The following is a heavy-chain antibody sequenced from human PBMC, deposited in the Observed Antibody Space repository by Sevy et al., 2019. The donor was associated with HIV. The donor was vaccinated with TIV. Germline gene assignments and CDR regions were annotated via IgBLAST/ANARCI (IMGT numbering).Heavy chain of an antibody. V-gene: IGHV3-66*01. J-gene: IGHJ4*02. CDR3: ARGKSGYGYALNY. CDR2: IHSDDTT. Sequence: GSLRLSCAASGFTVNINYMTWVRQAPGKGLEGVSVIHSDDTTYHADSVKDRFTISRDNFKNTLYLHMSSLRAEDTAVYYCARGKSGYGYALNYWGQGTLVTVSS. CDR1: GFTVNINY. D-gene: IGHD5-18*01.